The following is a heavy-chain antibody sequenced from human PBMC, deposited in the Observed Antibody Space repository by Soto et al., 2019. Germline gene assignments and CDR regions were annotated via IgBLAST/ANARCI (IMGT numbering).Heavy chain of an antibody. V-gene: IGHV1-69*01. J-gene: IGHJ4*02. Sequence: QVQLEQSGPEVKRPGTSVKVSCKASGGAFGRSSVSWVRQAPGQGLEWIGGVIPVFNTSNYSLKFQGRVAIFADLSTSSVFMELRSLRSEDTALYYCARGDEMTAVTIFEYWGQGTLVTVSS. D-gene: IGHD4-17*01. CDR2: VIPVFNTS. CDR1: GGAFGRSS. CDR3: ARGDEMTAVTIFEY.